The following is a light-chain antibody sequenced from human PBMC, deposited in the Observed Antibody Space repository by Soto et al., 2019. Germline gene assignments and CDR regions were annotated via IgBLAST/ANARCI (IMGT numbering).Light chain of an antibody. CDR1: NSNIGSNT. Sequence: QSVLTQSPSASGTPGQRVTISCSGSNSNIGSNTVHWYQQLPGTAPKLLIYRNNQRPSGVPDRFSGSKSGTSASLAISGLQSEDEADYYCAAWDDSLDGYVFRTGTKLTVL. J-gene: IGLJ1*01. CDR2: RNN. V-gene: IGLV1-44*01. CDR3: AAWDDSLDGYV.